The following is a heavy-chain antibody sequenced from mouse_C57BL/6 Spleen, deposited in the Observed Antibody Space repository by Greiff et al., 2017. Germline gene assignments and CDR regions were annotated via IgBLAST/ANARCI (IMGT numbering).Heavy chain of an antibody. J-gene: IGHJ3*01. CDR2: IDPSDSYT. V-gene: IGHV1-69*01. D-gene: IGHD1-1*01. CDR3: ARSGTVVPLAY. CDR1: GYTFTSYW. Sequence: QVQLQQPGAELVMPGASVKLSCKASGYTFTSYWMHWVKPRPGQGLEWIGEIDPSDSYTNYNQKFKGKSTLTVDKSSSTAYMQLSSLTSEDSAVYYCARSGTVVPLAYWGQGTLVTVSA.